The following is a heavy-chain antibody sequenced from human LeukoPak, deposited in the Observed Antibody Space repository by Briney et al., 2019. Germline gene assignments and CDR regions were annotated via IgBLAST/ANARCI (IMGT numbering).Heavy chain of an antibody. D-gene: IGHD1-7*01. CDR1: GGSFSGYY. J-gene: IGHJ4*02. CDR2: INHSGST. V-gene: IGHV4-34*01. CDR3: ARISYNWNYGDY. Sequence: PSETLSLTCAVYGGSFSGYYWIWIRQPPGKGLEWIGEINHSGSTNYNPSLKSRVTISVDTSKNQFSLKLSSVTAADTAVYYCARISYNWNYGDYWGQGTLVTVSS.